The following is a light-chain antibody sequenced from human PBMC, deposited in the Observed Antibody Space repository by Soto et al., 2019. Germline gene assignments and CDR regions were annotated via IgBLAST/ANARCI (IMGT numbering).Light chain of an antibody. V-gene: IGKV1-39*01. J-gene: IGKJ2*01. Sequence: DIQMTQSPSSLSVSIGDIVTITCRSIQSMSVYIKWYQKKSVTPPKLLMYAASNLQSGVPSRFSGRGSGTDFTLTISSLQPEDFASYYCQQTYRIPYTFGQGTKVEI. CDR2: AAS. CDR3: QQTYRIPYT. CDR1: QSMSVY.